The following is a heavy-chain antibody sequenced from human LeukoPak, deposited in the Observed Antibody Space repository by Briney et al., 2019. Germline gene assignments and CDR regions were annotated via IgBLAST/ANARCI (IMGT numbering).Heavy chain of an antibody. V-gene: IGHV3-30*19. CDR1: GFTFSSYG. D-gene: IGHD4-17*01. J-gene: IGHJ5*02. Sequence: GGSLRLSCAASGFTFSSYGMHWVRQAPGKGLEGVAGISYDGRNKNYADSVKGRFTISRDNSKNTLYLQMNSLRTEDTAVYYCARGSWRFDNGDSGFDPWGQGTLVTVSS. CDR3: ARGSWRFDNGDSGFDP. CDR2: ISYDGRNK.